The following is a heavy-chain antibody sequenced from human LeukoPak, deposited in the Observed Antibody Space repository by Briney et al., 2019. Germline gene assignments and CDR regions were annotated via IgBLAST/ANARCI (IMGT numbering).Heavy chain of an antibody. D-gene: IGHD1-26*01. CDR2: IRDSGSST. CDR1: GFTFSSYA. CDR3: AKYGPQDSGSSHFDY. Sequence: GGALRLSCAASGFTFSSYAMSWVRRAPGKGLEWVSAIRDSGSSTHYADSVKGRFTTSRDNSKNTLFLQMNSLRAEDTAIYYCAKYGPQDSGSSHFDYWGQGALVTVSS. V-gene: IGHV3-23*01. J-gene: IGHJ4*02.